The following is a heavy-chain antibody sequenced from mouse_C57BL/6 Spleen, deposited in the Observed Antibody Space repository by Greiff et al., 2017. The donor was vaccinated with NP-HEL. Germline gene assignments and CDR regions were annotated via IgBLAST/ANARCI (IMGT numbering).Heavy chain of an antibody. D-gene: IGHD2-4*01. J-gene: IGHJ1*03. CDR2: ISDGGSYT. CDR3: ARDEYDDWYFDV. CDR1: GFTFSSYA. Sequence: EVKLMESGGGLVKPGGSLKLSCAASGFTFSSYAMSWVRQTPEKRLEWVATISDGGSYTYYPDNVKGRFTISRDNAKNNLYLQMSHLKSEDTAMYYCARDEYDDWYFDVWGTGTTVTVSS. V-gene: IGHV5-4*01.